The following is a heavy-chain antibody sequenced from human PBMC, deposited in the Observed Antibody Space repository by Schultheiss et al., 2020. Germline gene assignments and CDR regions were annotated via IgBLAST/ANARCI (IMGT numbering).Heavy chain of an antibody. CDR1: GGSFSGYY. CDR2: INSSGST. Sequence: SETLSLTCAVCGGSFSGYYWSWIRQPAGKGLEWIGRINSSGSTNYNPSLKSRVTISVDTSKNQFSLKLDSVTAPDTAVYYCARGGDDCKTHVWGQGVLVTVSS. CDR3: ARGGDDCKTHV. V-gene: IGHV4-4*07. J-gene: IGHJ1*01. D-gene: IGHD5-24*01.